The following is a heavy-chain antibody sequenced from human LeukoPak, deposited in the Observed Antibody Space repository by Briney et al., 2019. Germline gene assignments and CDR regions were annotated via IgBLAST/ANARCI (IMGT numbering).Heavy chain of an antibody. D-gene: IGHD5-18*01. CDR1: GFTFSSYS. CDR3: ARVGRPTDTAMDDFDY. J-gene: IGHJ4*02. CDR2: ISSSSSYI. V-gene: IGHV3-21*01. Sequence: GGSLRLSCAASGFTFSSYSMNWVRQAPGKGLEWVSSISSSSSYIYYADSVKGRFTISRDNAKNSLHLQMNSLRAEDTAVYYCARVGRPTDTAMDDFDYWGQGTLVTVSS.